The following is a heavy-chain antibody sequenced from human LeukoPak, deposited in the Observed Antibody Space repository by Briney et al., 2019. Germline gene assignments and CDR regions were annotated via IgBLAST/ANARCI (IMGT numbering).Heavy chain of an antibody. CDR1: GGSISSGSYY. V-gene: IGHV4-61*02. Sequence: PSQTLSLTCTVSGGSISSGSYYWSWIRQPAGKGLEWIGRIYASGSTNYNPSLKSRVTISVDTSKNQFSLQLNSVTAADTAVYYCARGGLNWEYYFDYWGLGTLVTVSS. CDR3: ARGGLNWEYYFDY. D-gene: IGHD7-27*01. J-gene: IGHJ4*02. CDR2: IYASGST.